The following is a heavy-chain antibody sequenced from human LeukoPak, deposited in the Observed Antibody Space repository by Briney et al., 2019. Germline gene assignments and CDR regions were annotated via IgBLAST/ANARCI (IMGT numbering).Heavy chain of an antibody. CDR3: AKVGGYSYGQIGHFDY. Sequence: GGSLRLSCAASGLTFSRYAMSWVRQAPGKGLEWVSAISASGGSTYYADSVKGRFTISRDNSKNTLYLQMNSLRAEGTAVYYCAKVGGYSYGQIGHFDYWGQGTLVTVSS. CDR1: GLTFSRYA. CDR2: ISASGGST. J-gene: IGHJ4*02. D-gene: IGHD5-18*01. V-gene: IGHV3-23*01.